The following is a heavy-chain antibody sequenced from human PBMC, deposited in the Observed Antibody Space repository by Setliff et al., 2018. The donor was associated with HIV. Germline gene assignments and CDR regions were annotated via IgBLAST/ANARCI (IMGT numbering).Heavy chain of an antibody. D-gene: IGHD1-26*01. CDR2: IYTSGST. J-gene: IGHJ4*02. Sequence: PSETLSLTCTVSGGYISSGSYHWSWIRQPAGKGLEWIGRIYTSGSTNYNPSLKSRVTISVDTSKNHFSLKLNSVTAADTAVYYCASGGHRLHDYWGQGTLVTVSS. V-gene: IGHV4-61*02. CDR3: ASGGHRLHDY. CDR1: GGYISSGSYH.